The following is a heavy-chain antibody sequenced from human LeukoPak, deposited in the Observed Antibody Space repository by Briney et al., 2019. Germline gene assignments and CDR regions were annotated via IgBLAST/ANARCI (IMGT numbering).Heavy chain of an antibody. D-gene: IGHD2-15*01. Sequence: GASVKVSCKVSGYTLTELSMHWVRQAPGKGLEWMGGINTNTGNPTYAQGFTGRFVFSFDTSVNTAYLQITSLNIEDTAIYYCARSRRVVVPSTLNSADDYYYYMDVWGKGTTVTVSS. J-gene: IGHJ6*03. V-gene: IGHV7-4-1*02. CDR1: GYTLTELS. CDR2: INTNTGNP. CDR3: ARSRRVVVPSTLNSADDYYYYMDV.